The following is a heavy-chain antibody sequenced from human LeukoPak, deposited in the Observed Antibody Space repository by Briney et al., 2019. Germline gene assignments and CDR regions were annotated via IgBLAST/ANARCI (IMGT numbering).Heavy chain of an antibody. Sequence: SVKVSCTASGGTFSSYAISWVRQAPGQGLEWMGGIIPIFGTANYAQKFQGRVTITADKSTSTAYMELSSLRSEDTAVYYCARDAGPAAANYNWFDPWGQGTLVTVSS. CDR2: IIPIFGTA. CDR1: GGTFSSYA. CDR3: ARDAGPAAANYNWFDP. V-gene: IGHV1-69*06. D-gene: IGHD2-2*01. J-gene: IGHJ5*02.